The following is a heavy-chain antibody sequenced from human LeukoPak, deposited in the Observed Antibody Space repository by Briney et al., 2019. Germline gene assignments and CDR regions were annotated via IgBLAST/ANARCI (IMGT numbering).Heavy chain of an antibody. D-gene: IGHD3-9*01. CDR3: ARRRTKNFDWTPYYYGMDV. J-gene: IGHJ6*02. Sequence: GGSLRLSCAASGFTVSSNYMSWVRQAPGKGLEWVSVIYSGGSTYYADSVKGRFTISRDNSKNTLYLQMNSLRAEDTAVYYCARRRTKNFDWTPYYYGMDVWGQGTTVTVYS. CDR2: IYSGGST. CDR1: GFTVSSNY. V-gene: IGHV3-66*04.